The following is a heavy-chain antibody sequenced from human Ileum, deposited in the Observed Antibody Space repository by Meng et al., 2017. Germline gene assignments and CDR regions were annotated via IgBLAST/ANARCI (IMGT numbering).Heavy chain of an antibody. Sequence: GGSLRLSCEGSGFTFSHNAIHWVRQAPGKGLDWVAVIYYDGNNKYYADSLKGRFTISRDNSKNTAYLQMNSLRAEDTAVYYCAREGYWNGRPNDDHGMDVWGQGTTVTVSS. CDR1: GFTFSHNA. CDR2: IYYDGNNK. CDR3: AREGYWNGRPNDDHGMDV. D-gene: IGHD1-1*01. J-gene: IGHJ6*02. V-gene: IGHV3-33*01.